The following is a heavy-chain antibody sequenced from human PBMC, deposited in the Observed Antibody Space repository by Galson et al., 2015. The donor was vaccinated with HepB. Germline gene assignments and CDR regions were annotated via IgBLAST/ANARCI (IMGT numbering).Heavy chain of an antibody. CDR1: GDSVSSNSIT. D-gene: IGHD3-22*01. J-gene: IGHJ3*02. CDR2: TYYRSKWYN. CDR3: ARRGGYSAFDI. Sequence: CAISGDSVSSNSITWNWIRQSPSRGLEWLGRTYYRSKWYNDYAISVKSRITINPDTSKNQFSLHLNSVTPEDTAVYYCARRGGYSAFDIWGQGTTATVSS. V-gene: IGHV6-1*01.